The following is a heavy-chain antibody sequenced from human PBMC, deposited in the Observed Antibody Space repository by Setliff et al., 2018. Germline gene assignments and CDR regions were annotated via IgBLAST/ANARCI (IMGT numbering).Heavy chain of an antibody. CDR2: ISCYNGDR. CDR3: ARVRPCGADCSTGVGGPFDFDF. Sequence: GASVKVSCKTSGYTFNTYGISWVRQAPGQGLEWMGWISCYNGDRRYAQSLQGRVTVTTDTSTNTVYKELRSLRSDDTALYYCARVRPCGADCSTGVGGPFDFDFWGQGTLVTVSS. D-gene: IGHD2-21*02. V-gene: IGHV1-18*01. J-gene: IGHJ4*02. CDR1: GYTFNTYG.